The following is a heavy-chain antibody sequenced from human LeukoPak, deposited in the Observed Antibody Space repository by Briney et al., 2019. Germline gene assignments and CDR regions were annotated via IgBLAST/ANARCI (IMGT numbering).Heavy chain of an antibody. CDR2: INRSGST. Sequence: PSETLSLTCAVYGGSFSGYYWSWIRQPPGKGLEWIGEINRSGSTNYNPSLKSRVTISVDTSKNQFSLKLSSVTAADTAVYYCARGPRDYGSGSYYFDYWGQGTLVTVSS. J-gene: IGHJ4*02. V-gene: IGHV4-34*01. CDR1: GGSFSGYY. CDR3: ARGPRDYGSGSYYFDY. D-gene: IGHD3-10*01.